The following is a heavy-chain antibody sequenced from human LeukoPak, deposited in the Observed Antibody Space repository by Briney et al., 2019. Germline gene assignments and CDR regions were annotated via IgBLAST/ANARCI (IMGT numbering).Heavy chain of an antibody. D-gene: IGHD3-16*02. CDR3: ARDLSRVFDSYVWGSYRPFKYYYYYMDV. Sequence: GGSLRLSCAASGFTFISYGMQWVRQAPGKGLEWVAFIRYDGSNKYYADSVKGRFTISRDNAKNSLYLQMNSLRAEDTAVYYCARDLSRVFDSYVWGSYRPFKYYYYYMDVWGKGTTVTVSS. J-gene: IGHJ6*03. V-gene: IGHV3-30*02. CDR2: IRYDGSNK. CDR1: GFTFISYG.